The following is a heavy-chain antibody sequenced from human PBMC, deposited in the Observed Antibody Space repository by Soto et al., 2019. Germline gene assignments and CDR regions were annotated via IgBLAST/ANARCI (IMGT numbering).Heavy chain of an antibody. CDR2: IYYIGIT. CDR1: GGSISSGGYY. V-gene: IGHV4-31*01. D-gene: IGHD2-15*01. Sequence: QVQLQESGPGLVKPSQTLSLTCTVSGGSISSGGYYWNWIRQHPGKGLEWIGHIYYIGITCYNPSDKTTVTISLDTTWIKYSVRMRSVTVERSEVFCCSRWLFAGGEGTLGNVS. J-gene: IGHJ1*01. CDR3: SRWLFA.